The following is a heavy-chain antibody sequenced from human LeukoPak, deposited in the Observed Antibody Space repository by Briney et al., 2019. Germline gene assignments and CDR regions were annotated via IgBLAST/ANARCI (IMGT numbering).Heavy chain of an antibody. CDR1: GDSVSGNIVA. D-gene: IGHD6-19*01. Sequence: SQTLSLTCDISGDSVSGNIVAWNWIRQSPSRGLEWLGRTNYRSKWYNDYAVSVRGRITINPDTSKNRFSLQLDSVTPEDTAVYYCTRGSSGSFDYWGQGTLVTVSS. J-gene: IGHJ4*02. V-gene: IGHV6-1*01. CDR2: TNYRSKWYN. CDR3: TRGSSGSFDY.